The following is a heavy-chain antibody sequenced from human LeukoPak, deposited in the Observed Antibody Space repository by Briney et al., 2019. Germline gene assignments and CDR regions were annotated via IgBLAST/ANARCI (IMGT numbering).Heavy chain of an antibody. CDR1: GGSISSSSAY. D-gene: IGHD5-12*01. Sequence: PSETLSLTCTVSGGSISSSSAYWSWIRQPPGKGLEWIGEINHSGSTSYNPSLKSRVTISVDTSKNQFSLKLSSVTAADTAVYYCARGGDSGYDYFDYWGQGTLVTVSS. CDR2: INHSGST. V-gene: IGHV4-39*07. CDR3: ARGGDSGYDYFDY. J-gene: IGHJ4*02.